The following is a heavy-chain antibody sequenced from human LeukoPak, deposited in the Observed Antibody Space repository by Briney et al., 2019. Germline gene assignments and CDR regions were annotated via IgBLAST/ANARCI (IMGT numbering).Heavy chain of an antibody. D-gene: IGHD2-8*01. V-gene: IGHV4-39*07. CDR2: INHSGST. J-gene: IGHJ4*02. CDR3: ASSISYCTNGVCYEEDY. CDR1: GGSISSGGYY. Sequence: SETLSLTCTVSGGSISSGGYYWSWIRQHPGKGLEWIGEINHSGSTNYNPSLKSRVTISVDTSKNQFSLKLSSVTAADTAVYYCASSISYCTNGVCYEEDYWGQGTLVTVSS.